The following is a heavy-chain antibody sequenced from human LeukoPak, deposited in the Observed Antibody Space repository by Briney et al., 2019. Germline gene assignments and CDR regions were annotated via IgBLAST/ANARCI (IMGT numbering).Heavy chain of an antibody. D-gene: IGHD1-1*01. J-gene: IGHJ3*02. CDR2: IYSGGST. CDR3: ATGGRRDALDI. V-gene: IGHV3-53*01. CDR1: GFTVSSNY. Sequence: SGGSLRLSCAASGFTVSSNYMSWVRQAPGKGLEWVSVIYSGGSTYYADSVKGRFTISRDNSKNTLYLQMHSLRAEDTAVYYCATGGRRDALDIWGQGTVVTVSS.